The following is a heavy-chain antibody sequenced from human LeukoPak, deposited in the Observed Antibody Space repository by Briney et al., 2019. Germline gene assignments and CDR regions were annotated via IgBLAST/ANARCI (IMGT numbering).Heavy chain of an antibody. CDR2: ISYDGSNK. CDR3: ARLYDFWSGPLPPQRLAHMDV. Sequence: HSGRSLRLSCAASGFTFSSYGMHWVRQAPGKGLEWVAVISYDGSNKYYADSVKGRFAISRDNSKNTLYLQMNSLRAEDTAVYYCARLYDFWSGPLPPQRLAHMDVWGKGTTVTVSS. CDR1: GFTFSSYG. D-gene: IGHD3-3*01. J-gene: IGHJ6*03. V-gene: IGHV3-30*03.